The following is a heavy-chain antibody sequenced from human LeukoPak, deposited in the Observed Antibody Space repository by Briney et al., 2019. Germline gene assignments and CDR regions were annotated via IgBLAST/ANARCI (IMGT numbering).Heavy chain of an antibody. CDR3: ARTDNLDY. J-gene: IGHJ4*02. Sequence: GGSLRLSCAASGFSFTTWMHWVRQAPGKGLGWVARIRGDETIATYAESVKGRFTISRDNARNTLYLQMNSLRAEDTAVYYCARTDNLDYWGQGTPVTVSS. CDR1: GFSFTTW. V-gene: IGHV3-74*03. D-gene: IGHD2-15*01. CDR2: IRGDETIA.